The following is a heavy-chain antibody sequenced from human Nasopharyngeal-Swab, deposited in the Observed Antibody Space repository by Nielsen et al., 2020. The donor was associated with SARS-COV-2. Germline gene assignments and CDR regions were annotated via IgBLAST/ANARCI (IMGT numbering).Heavy chain of an antibody. V-gene: IGHV2-5*02. CDR3: AHRRGYYYDSSGFPSDAFDI. Sequence: WIRQPPGKALEWLALIYWDDDKRYSPSLKSRLTITKDTSKNQAVLTMTNMDPVDTATYYCAHRRGYYYDSSGFPSDAFDIWAKGQWSPSPQ. D-gene: IGHD3-22*01. CDR2: IYWDDDK. J-gene: IGHJ3*02.